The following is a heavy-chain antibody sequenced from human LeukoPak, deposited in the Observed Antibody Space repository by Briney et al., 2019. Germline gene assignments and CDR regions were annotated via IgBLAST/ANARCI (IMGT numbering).Heavy chain of an antibody. Sequence: SETLSLTCTVSGGSISSGGYYWSWIRQPPGKGLEWIGEINHSRSTNYNPSLKSRVTMSVDTSKNQFSLKLSSVTAADTAVYYCARVRGSDAFDIWGQGTMVTVSS. V-gene: IGHV4-39*07. CDR3: ARVRGSDAFDI. CDR1: GGSISSGGYY. J-gene: IGHJ3*02. CDR2: INHSRST. D-gene: IGHD3-16*01.